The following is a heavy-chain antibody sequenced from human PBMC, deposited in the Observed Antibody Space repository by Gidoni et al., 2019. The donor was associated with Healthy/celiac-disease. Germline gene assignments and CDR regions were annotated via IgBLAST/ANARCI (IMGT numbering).Heavy chain of an antibody. CDR2: ISGSGCST. Sequence: EVQLVESGGGLVQPGGSLRLSCAASGFTFSSYAMGWVRQAPGKGQVWVSDISGSGCSTYYADSVKGRFTISRDNSKNTLYLQMNSLRAEDTAVYYCAKDLRYFDWLFPSFDYWGQGTLVTVSS. CDR3: AKDLRYFDWLFPSFDY. D-gene: IGHD3-9*01. J-gene: IGHJ4*02. CDR1: GFTFSSYA. V-gene: IGHV3-23*04.